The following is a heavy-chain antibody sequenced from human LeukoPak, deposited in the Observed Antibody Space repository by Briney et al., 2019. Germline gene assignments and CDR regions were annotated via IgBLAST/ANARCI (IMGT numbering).Heavy chain of an antibody. CDR3: ASRSSWYGGAWFDY. Sequence: SGTLSLTCTVSGVSISSSSYYWGWIRQPPGKGLEWIGSIYYSGSTYYNPSLKSRVIISVDTSKNQFSLKLSSVTAADTAVYYCASRSSWYGGAWFDYWGQGTLVTVSS. J-gene: IGHJ4*02. CDR2: IYYSGST. CDR1: GVSISSSSYY. D-gene: IGHD6-13*01. V-gene: IGHV4-39*01.